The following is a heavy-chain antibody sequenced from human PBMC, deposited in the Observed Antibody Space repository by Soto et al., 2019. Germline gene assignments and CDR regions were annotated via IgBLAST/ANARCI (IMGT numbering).Heavy chain of an antibody. J-gene: IGHJ4*02. CDR2: IYYSGSP. CDR1: GGSISSGDYY. Sequence: SETLSLTCTVSGGSISSGDYYWSWIRQPPGNGLEWIGYIYYSGSPHYNPSLKSRVTISVDRSKNQFSLKLSSVTAADTAVYYCARAGIAARPAPQPPHYFDYWGQGTLVTGSS. D-gene: IGHD6-6*01. CDR3: ARAGIAARPAPQPPHYFDY. V-gene: IGHV4-30-4*01.